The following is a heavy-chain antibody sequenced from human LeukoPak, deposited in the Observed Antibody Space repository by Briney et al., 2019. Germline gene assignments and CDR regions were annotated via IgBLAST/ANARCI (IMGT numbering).Heavy chain of an antibody. CDR2: INHSGST. Sequence: SETLSLTCAVYGGSFSGYYWSWIRQPPGKGLEWIGEINHSGSTNYNPSLESRVTISVDTSKNQFSLKLSSVIAADTAVYYCARGRVRPPLIGIAAAGRPVVYYGMDVWGQGTTVTVSS. V-gene: IGHV4-34*01. J-gene: IGHJ6*02. D-gene: IGHD6-13*01. CDR3: ARGRVRPPLIGIAAAGRPVVYYGMDV. CDR1: GGSFSGYY.